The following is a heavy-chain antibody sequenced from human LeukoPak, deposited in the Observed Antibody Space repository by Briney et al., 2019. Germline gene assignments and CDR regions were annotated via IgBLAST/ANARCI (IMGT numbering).Heavy chain of an antibody. CDR2: IWYDGSNQ. Sequence: GRSLRLSCAASGFTFSSYGMHWVRQAPGKGLEWVALIWYDGSNQYYAESVKGRFTISRDNSKNILYLQINSLRAEDTAVYYCAKQQWFGELIDCWGQGTLVTVSS. D-gene: IGHD3-10*01. CDR3: AKQQWFGELIDC. CDR1: GFTFSSYG. V-gene: IGHV3-33*06. J-gene: IGHJ4*02.